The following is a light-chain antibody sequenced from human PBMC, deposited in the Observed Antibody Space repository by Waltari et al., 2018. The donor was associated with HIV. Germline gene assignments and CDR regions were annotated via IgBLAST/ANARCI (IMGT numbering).Light chain of an antibody. Sequence: QSALSQPASGPGSPGQSIIISCTGHSRDVGGYNLFSWYKQHPGKAPKLMIYEGSKRPEVFSNLFSGAKPGNTASLTISWLQAEDEADYCCCSYAGSSTLGLFGGCTKLTGL. CDR2: EGS. CDR1: SRDVGGYNL. J-gene: IGLJ2*01. V-gene: IGLV2-23*01. CDR3: CSYAGSSTLGL.